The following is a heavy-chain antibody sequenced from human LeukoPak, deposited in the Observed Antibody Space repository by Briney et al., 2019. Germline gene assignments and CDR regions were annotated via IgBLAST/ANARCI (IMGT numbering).Heavy chain of an antibody. Sequence: GGSLRLSCAASGFTFSSYGMHWVGQAPGKGLEGVAVIWYDGSNKYYADSVKGRFTISRDNSKNTLYLQMNSLRAEDTAVYYCARDGEGIAVAGIDYWGQGTLVTVSS. V-gene: IGHV3-33*01. CDR1: GFTFSSYG. J-gene: IGHJ4*02. CDR2: IWYDGSNK. D-gene: IGHD6-19*01. CDR3: ARDGEGIAVAGIDY.